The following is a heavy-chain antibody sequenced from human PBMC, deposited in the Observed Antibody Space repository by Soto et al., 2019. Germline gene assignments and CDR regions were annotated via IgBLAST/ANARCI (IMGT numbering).Heavy chain of an antibody. CDR2: INAGNGNT. D-gene: IGHD1-20*01. CDR1: GYTFTSYA. V-gene: IGHV1-3*01. CDR3: AREFRYNLNDLGY. J-gene: IGHJ4*02. Sequence: ASVKVSCKASGYTFTSYAMHWVRQAPGQRLEWMGWINAGNGNTKYSQKFQGRVTITRDTSASTAYMELSSLRSEDTAVYYCAREFRYNLNDLGYWGQGTLVTVSS.